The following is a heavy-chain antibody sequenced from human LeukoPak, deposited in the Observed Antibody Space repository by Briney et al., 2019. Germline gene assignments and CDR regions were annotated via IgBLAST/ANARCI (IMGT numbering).Heavy chain of an antibody. CDR2: IGSSGSTI. J-gene: IGHJ4*02. D-gene: IGHD6-19*01. V-gene: IGHV3-48*03. Sequence: GGSLRLSCAASGFTFSSYEMNWVRQAPGKGREWVSYIGSSGSTIYYANSVKGGFPISRDNPKNSLYLQMNSLRAEDTAVYYCARARRGSSGWYDYWGQGTLVTVSS. CDR1: GFTFSSYE. CDR3: ARARRGSSGWYDY.